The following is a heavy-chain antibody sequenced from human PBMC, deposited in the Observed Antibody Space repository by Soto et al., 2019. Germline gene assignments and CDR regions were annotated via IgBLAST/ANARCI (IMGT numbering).Heavy chain of an antibody. D-gene: IGHD6-6*01. Sequence: EVQLVESGGGLVQPGRSLRLSCEASGFMFDDYAMYWLRQAPGKGLEWVSGISWNSNSIVYADSVKGRFTISRDNAKNSLYLQVNSLRPEQPALYHCASRQSIASLPFDYWGQGILVSVSS. V-gene: IGHV3-9*01. CDR1: GFMFDDYA. CDR3: ASRQSIASLPFDY. CDR2: ISWNSNSI. J-gene: IGHJ4*02.